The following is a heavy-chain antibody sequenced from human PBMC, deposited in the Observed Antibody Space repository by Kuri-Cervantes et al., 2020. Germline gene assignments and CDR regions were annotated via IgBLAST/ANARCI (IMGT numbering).Heavy chain of an antibody. CDR1: GGSISSSSYY. Sequence: GSLRLSCTVSGGSISSSSYYWGWIRQPPGKGLEWIGSIYYSGSTYYNPSLKSRVTISVDTSKNQFSLKLSSVTAADTAVYYCARRPNSGSFLGTFDIWGQGTMVTVSS. J-gene: IGHJ3*02. V-gene: IGHV4-39*01. D-gene: IGHD1-26*01. CDR2: IYYSGST. CDR3: ARRPNSGSFLGTFDI.